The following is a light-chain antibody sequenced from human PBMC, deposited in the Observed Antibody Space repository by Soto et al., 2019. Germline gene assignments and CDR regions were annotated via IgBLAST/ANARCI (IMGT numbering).Light chain of an antibody. CDR3: SSYTSSSTHWV. CDR1: SSDVGGYNY. V-gene: IGLV2-14*01. CDR2: EVS. J-gene: IGLJ3*02. Sequence: QSALTQPASVSGSPGQSITISCTGNSSDVGGYNYVSWYQQHPGKAPKLMIYEVSNRPSGVSNRFSGSKSGNTASLTISGLQAEDEADYYCSSYTSSSTHWVFGGGTKVTVL.